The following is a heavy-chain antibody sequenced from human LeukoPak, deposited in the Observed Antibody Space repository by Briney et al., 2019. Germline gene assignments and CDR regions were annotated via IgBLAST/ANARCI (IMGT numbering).Heavy chain of an antibody. V-gene: IGHV3-23*01. Sequence: PGGSLRLSCVASGFTFSSCTLSWVRQAPGKGLEWVSAISGSGGSTYHADSVKGRFTISRDNSKNTLYLQMNGLRAEDTALYYCARVSLSSGCLSNWGQGTLVTVSS. CDR1: GFTFSSCT. J-gene: IGHJ4*02. D-gene: IGHD6-19*01. CDR2: ISGSGGST. CDR3: ARVSLSSGCLSN.